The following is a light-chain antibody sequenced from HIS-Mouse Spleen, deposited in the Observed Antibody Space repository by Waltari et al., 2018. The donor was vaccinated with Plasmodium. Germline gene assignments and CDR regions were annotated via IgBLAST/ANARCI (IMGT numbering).Light chain of an antibody. CDR2: GAS. V-gene: IGKV3-15*01. Sequence: IVMPQSPATLSVSPGVRATLSCRASQSVSSNLAWYQQKPGQAPRLLIYGASTRATGIPARFSGSGSGTEFTLTISSLQSEDFAVYYCQQYNNWSFTFGPGTKVDIK. J-gene: IGKJ3*01. CDR1: QSVSSN. CDR3: QQYNNWSFT.